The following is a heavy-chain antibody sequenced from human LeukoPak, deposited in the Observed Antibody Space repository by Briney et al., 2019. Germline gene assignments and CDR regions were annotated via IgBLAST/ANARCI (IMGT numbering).Heavy chain of an antibody. J-gene: IGHJ4*02. CDR1: GYTFTGYY. CDR2: INPNSGGT. V-gene: IGHV1-2*06. Sequence: ASVKVSCKASGYTFTGYYMHWVRQAPGQGLEWMGRINPNSGGTNYAQKFQGRVTMTRDTSISTAYMELSRLRSDDTAVYYCARDEDNWIAIDYWGLGTLVTVSS. CDR3: ARDEDNWIAIDY. D-gene: IGHD1-20*01.